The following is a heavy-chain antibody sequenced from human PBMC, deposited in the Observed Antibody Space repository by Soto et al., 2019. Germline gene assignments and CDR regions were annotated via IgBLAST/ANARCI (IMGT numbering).Heavy chain of an antibody. CDR3: ARDRASSHSPSPYYFDS. V-gene: IGHV3-30*04. CDR2: ISYDGSKT. CDR1: AFTFRSYT. Sequence: GGSLRLSCAASAFTFRSYTMHWVRQAPGKGLEWVGTISYDGSKTNYADSVRGRFTISRDNSKSTLFLQIDSLRPEDTAVYSCARDRASSHSPSPYYFDSWGQGTLVTVSS. J-gene: IGHJ4*02.